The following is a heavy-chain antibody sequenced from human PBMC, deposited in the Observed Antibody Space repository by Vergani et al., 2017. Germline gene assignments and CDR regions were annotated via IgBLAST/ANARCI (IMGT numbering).Heavy chain of an antibody. D-gene: IGHD4-17*01. CDR3: ARSHEYGDKGVFDY. J-gene: IGHJ4*02. Sequence: EVQLLESGGGLVQPGGSLRLSCVASGFTFSSYAMSWVRQAPGKGLEWVSVISGRGGSTYYADSVKGRFTISRDNSKNTLYLQMNSLRAEDTAVYYCARSHEYGDKGVFDYWGQGTLVTVSS. CDR2: ISGRGGST. CDR1: GFTFSSYA. V-gene: IGHV3-23*01.